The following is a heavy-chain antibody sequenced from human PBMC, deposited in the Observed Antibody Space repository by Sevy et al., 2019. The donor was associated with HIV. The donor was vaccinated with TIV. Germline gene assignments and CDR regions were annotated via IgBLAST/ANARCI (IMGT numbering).Heavy chain of an antibody. CDR1: GFTFTNYW. CDR2: VDNHGSGT. D-gene: IGHD2-8*01. CDR3: TRDMYGIDY. V-gene: IGHV3-74*01. J-gene: IGHJ4*02. Sequence: GGSLRLSCAASGFTFTNYWMHWVRQAPGKGLVWVSRVDNHGSGTNYADSVKGRFTISRDNAKNTVYLQMNSLRAEDTAVYYCTRDMYGIDYWGQGTLVTVSS.